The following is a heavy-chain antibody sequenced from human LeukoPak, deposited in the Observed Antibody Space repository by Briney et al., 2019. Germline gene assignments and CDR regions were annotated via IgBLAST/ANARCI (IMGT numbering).Heavy chain of an antibody. V-gene: IGHV4-59*01. J-gene: IGHJ4*02. CDR3: ARDIAEIDGYNWLTPGY. D-gene: IGHD5-24*01. CDR1: GGSISSYY. Sequence: SETLSLTCTVSGGSISSYYWSWIRQPPGKGLEWIGYIYYSGSTNYNPSLKSRVAISVDTSKNQFSLKLSSVTAADTAVYYCARDIAEIDGYNWLTPGYWGQGTLVTVSS. CDR2: IYYSGST.